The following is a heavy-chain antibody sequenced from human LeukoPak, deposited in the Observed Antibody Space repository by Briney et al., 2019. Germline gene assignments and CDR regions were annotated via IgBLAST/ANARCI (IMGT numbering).Heavy chain of an antibody. Sequence: GRSLRLSCAASGFTFSSNGMHWVRQAPGKGLEWGTVISYDGSNKYYADYVKGRFTISRDNSKNALYLQMNSLRAEDTAVYYCAKEGYADAFDIWGQGTMVTVSS. V-gene: IGHV3-30*18. CDR3: AKEGYADAFDI. CDR1: GFTFSSNG. D-gene: IGHD1-1*01. CDR2: ISYDGSNK. J-gene: IGHJ3*02.